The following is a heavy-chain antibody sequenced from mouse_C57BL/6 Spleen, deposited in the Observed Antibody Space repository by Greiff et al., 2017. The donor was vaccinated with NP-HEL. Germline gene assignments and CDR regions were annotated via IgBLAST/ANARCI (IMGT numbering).Heavy chain of an antibody. CDR1: GYTFTGYW. CDR3: ARYALYDYDGRGYAMDY. CDR2: ILPGSGST. V-gene: IGHV1-9*01. Sequence: QVQLQQSGAELMKPGASVKLSCKATGYTFTGYWIEWVKQRPGHGLEWIGEILPGSGSTNYNEKFKGKATFTADTSSNTAYMQLSSLTTEDSAIYYCARYALYDYDGRGYAMDYWGQGTSVTVSS. D-gene: IGHD2-4*01. J-gene: IGHJ4*01.